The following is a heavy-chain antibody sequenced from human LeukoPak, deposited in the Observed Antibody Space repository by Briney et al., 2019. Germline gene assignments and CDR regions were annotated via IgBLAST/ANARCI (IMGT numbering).Heavy chain of an antibody. Sequence: GASVKVSCKASGYTFSGYCIHWVRQAPGQGLEWMGWINFNSGDTNYAQKFQGRVTVTRDTSISTTYMELSSLRADDTAIYHCVRERGATVDYWGQGTLATVSS. V-gene: IGHV1-2*02. CDR2: INFNSGDT. J-gene: IGHJ4*02. D-gene: IGHD1-26*01. CDR3: VRERGATVDY. CDR1: GYTFSGYC.